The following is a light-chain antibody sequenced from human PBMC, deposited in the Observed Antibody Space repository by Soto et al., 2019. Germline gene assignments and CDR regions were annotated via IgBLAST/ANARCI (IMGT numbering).Light chain of an antibody. CDR2: GAS. Sequence: EIVLTQSPGTLSLSPGERATLSCRASQSVSSSYLAWYQQKPGQAPRLLIYGASSRATGIPDRFSGSGSGTDFTLTISRLEPEDFAVYHCQQYGSSHITFGQGTRLEIK. CDR3: QQYGSSHIT. CDR1: QSVSSSY. V-gene: IGKV3-20*01. J-gene: IGKJ5*01.